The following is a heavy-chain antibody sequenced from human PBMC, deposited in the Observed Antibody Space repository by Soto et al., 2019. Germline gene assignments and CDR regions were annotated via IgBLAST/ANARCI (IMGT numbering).Heavy chain of an antibody. D-gene: IGHD1-26*01. V-gene: IGHV5-10-1*01. CDR1: GYSFTNYW. CDR2: IDPTDSYT. J-gene: IGHJ6*02. CDR3: ARHGRSPYYYGMDV. Sequence: PGESLKISCKGSGYSFTNYWISWVRQMPGKGLEWMGRIDPTDSYTNYSPSFQGHVTISADKSISTAYLQWSSLKASDTAMYYCARHGRSPYYYGMDVWGQGTTVTVSS.